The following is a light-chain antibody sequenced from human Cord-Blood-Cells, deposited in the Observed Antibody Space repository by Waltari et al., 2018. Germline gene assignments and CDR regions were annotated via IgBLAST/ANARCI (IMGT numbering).Light chain of an antibody. V-gene: IGKV3-11*01. CDR1: QSVSSY. CDR3: QQRSNWPPT. Sequence: EIVLTQSPATLSLSPGERATLSCRASQSVSSYLAWYQQKPGQAPRLLIYDASNRATGIPARFSGSGSGTDFTLTISGLEPEDFAVDYCQQRSNWPPTFGPGTKVDIK. CDR2: DAS. J-gene: IGKJ3*01.